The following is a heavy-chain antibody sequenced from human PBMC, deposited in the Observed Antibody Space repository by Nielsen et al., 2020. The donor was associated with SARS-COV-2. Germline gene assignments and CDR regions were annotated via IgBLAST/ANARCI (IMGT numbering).Heavy chain of an antibody. CDR2: IHYTGST. CDR3: ARQSRWLANFDY. Sequence: LTLSCTLDGGSMSNSNYYCGWIRQPPGRGLEWIWGIHYTGSTYYNPSLTSRATISVDTSKKQFSLRLSSVTAADTAVYYCARQSRWLANFDYWGQGTLVTVSS. CDR1: GGSMSNSNYY. V-gene: IGHV4-39*01. J-gene: IGHJ4*02. D-gene: IGHD6-19*01.